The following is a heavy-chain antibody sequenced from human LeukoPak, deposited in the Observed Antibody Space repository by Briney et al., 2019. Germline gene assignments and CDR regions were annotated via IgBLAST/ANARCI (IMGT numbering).Heavy chain of an antibody. D-gene: IGHD4-23*01. CDR1: GGTFSSYT. V-gene: IGHV1-69*02. J-gene: IGHJ4*02. CDR2: IIPILGIA. CDR3: AVPDYGGNCDY. Sequence: SVKVSCKASGGTFSSYTISWVRQAPGQGLEWMGRIIPILGIANYAQKFQGRVTITADKSTSTAYVELSSLRSEDTAVYYCAVPDYGGNCDYWGQGTLVTVSS.